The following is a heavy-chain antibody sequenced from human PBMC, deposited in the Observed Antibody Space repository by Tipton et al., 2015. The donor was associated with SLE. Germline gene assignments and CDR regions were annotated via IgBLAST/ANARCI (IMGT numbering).Heavy chain of an antibody. Sequence: TLSLTCAVYGGSFSGYYWSWIRQPPGKGLEWIGEINHSGGTNYNPSLKSRVTISVDTSKNQFSLKLSSVTAADTAVYYCARVRAARRSFFDYWGQGTLVTVSS. V-gene: IGHV4-34*01. J-gene: IGHJ4*02. CDR2: INHSGGT. CDR1: GGSFSGYY. D-gene: IGHD6-6*01. CDR3: ARVRAARRSFFDY.